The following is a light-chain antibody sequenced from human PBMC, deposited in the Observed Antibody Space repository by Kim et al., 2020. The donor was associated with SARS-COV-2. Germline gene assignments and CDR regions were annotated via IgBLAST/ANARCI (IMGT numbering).Light chain of an antibody. CDR1: QSITTD. CDR2: AAS. J-gene: IGKJ1*01. CDR3: QQSSRTPPT. V-gene: IGKV1-39*01. Sequence: ASVGDRVTITCRASQSITTDLKWYRQKPGKAPELLISAASRLQIGVPSTFSGSGSGTDFTLTISSLQPEDFATYYCQQSSRTPPTFGRGTKVDIK.